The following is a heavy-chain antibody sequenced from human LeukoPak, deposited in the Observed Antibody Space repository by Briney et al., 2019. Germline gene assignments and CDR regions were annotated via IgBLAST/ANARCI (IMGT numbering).Heavy chain of an antibody. D-gene: IGHD3-22*01. Sequence: PGGSLRLSCAASGFTFSIYGMHWVRQAPGKGLEWVAVISDDGRNKYYADSVKGRFTISRDNSKNTLYLQMNSLRVEDTALYYCAREDSSGAFDIWGQGTMVTVSS. CDR2: ISDDGRNK. V-gene: IGHV3-30*03. CDR3: AREDSSGAFDI. J-gene: IGHJ3*02. CDR1: GFTFSIYG.